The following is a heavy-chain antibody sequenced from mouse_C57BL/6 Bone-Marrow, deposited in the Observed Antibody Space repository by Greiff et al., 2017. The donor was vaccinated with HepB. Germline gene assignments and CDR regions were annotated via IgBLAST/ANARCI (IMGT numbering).Heavy chain of an antibody. Sequence: DVKLVESGGGLVQPGGSLKLSCAASGFTFSDYGMAWVRQAPRKGPEWVAFISNLAYSIYYADTVTGRFTISRENAKNTLYLEMSSLRSEDTAMYYCARRGYYGSYWYFDVWGTGTTVTVSS. J-gene: IGHJ1*03. CDR2: ISNLAYSI. CDR1: GFTFSDYG. V-gene: IGHV5-15*04. D-gene: IGHD1-1*01. CDR3: ARRGYYGSYWYFDV.